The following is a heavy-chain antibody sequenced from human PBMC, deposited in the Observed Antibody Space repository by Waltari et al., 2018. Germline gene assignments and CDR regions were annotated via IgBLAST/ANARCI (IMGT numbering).Heavy chain of an antibody. J-gene: IGHJ4*02. D-gene: IGHD3-3*01. Sequence: EVQLVESGGGLAQPGGSLRLSCAASGFSFSSYWCDGVRQAPGEGLVGVSRSRADGSNTAYADSVKGRFTVSRDNAKNTLYLQMNSLRAEDTAVYYCVRHGFWNFDFWGQGTLVTVSS. CDR3: VRHGFWNFDF. V-gene: IGHV3-74*01. CDR1: GFSFSSYW. CDR2: SRADGSNT.